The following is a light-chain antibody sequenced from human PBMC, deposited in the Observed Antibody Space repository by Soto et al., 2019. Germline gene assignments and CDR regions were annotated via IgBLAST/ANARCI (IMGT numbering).Light chain of an antibody. CDR1: SSDVGGYNY. CDR2: EVY. J-gene: IGLJ1*01. Sequence: SVLTQPSSLSGSPGQSIAISCPGSSSDVGGYNYVSWYQQHPGKAPKLIIYEVYNRPSGVSDRFSGSKSGKTASLTISGLQAEDEADYYCSSYTSSSTRVFGTGTKVTVL. V-gene: IGLV2-14*03. CDR3: SSYTSSSTRV.